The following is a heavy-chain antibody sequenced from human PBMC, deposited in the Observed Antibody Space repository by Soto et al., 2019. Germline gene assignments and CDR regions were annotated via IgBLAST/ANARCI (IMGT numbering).Heavy chain of an antibody. CDR1: GGSVSSGSYY. V-gene: IGHV4-61*01. J-gene: IGHJ6*02. D-gene: IGHD2-2*01. Sequence: KTSETLSLTCTVSGGSVSSGSYYWSWIRQPPGKGLEWIGYIYYSGSTNYNPSLKSRVTISVDTSKNQFSLKLSSVTAADTAVYYCARDQVVGYCSSTSCYGGYYYYGMDVWGQGTTVTVSS. CDR2: IYYSGST. CDR3: ARDQVVGYCSSTSCYGGYYYYGMDV.